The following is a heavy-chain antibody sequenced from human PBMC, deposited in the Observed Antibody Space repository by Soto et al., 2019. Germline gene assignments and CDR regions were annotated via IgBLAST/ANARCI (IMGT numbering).Heavy chain of an antibody. V-gene: IGHV3-11*06. CDR3: ATDDSRVLEYFDY. J-gene: IGHJ4*02. D-gene: IGHD3-22*01. CDR1: RVSFKDQD. CDR2: ITSSTFYT. Sequence: CIGLGCAACRVSFKDQDVSGVRKTPGKGLECISYITSSTFYTNYADSVKGRFTISRDNAKNSLYLQMNSLRAEDTAVYYCATDDSRVLEYFDYWGQGVLVTVSS.